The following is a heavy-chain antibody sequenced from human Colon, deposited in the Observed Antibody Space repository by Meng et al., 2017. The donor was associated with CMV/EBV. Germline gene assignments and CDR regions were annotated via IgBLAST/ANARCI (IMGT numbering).Heavy chain of an antibody. Sequence: LLESGVGLVQPGGSPRLSCTASGFTFSLYWMHWVRQAPGRGLEWVASIKWDGSEKYYVNSMKGRFTISRDNAKNSLYLQMNSLRPEDTAVYYCAAGEGWYFDLWGHGTLVTVSS. CDR1: GFTFSLYW. V-gene: IGHV3-7*02. J-gene: IGHJ2*01. CDR3: AAGEGWYFDL. CDR2: IKWDGSEK.